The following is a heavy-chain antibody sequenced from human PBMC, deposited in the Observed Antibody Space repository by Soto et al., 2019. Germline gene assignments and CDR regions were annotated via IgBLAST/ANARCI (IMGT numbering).Heavy chain of an antibody. CDR1: GFTFDDYA. CDR3: AKDADSSGHDAFDI. V-gene: IGHV3-9*01. Sequence: GGSLRLSCAASGFTFDDYAMHLVRQAPGKGLEWVSGISWNSGSIGYADSVKGRFTISRDNAKNSLYLQMNSLRAEDTALYYCAKDADSSGHDAFDIWGQGTMVTVSS. D-gene: IGHD3-22*01. CDR2: ISWNSGSI. J-gene: IGHJ3*02.